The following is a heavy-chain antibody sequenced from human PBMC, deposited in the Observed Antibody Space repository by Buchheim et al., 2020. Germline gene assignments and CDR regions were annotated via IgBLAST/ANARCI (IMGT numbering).Heavy chain of an antibody. CDR1: GGSVSSGSYY. CDR2: IYYSGST. CDR3: AGVSRHYYDSSGYRADY. D-gene: IGHD3-22*01. J-gene: IGHJ4*02. Sequence: QVQLQESGPGLVKPSETLSLTCTVSGGSVSSGSYYWSWIRQPPGKGLEWIGYIYYSGSTYYNPALKSRVTISVDTAKNQLLLKLSSVTAADTAVYYCAGVSRHYYDSSGYRADYWGQGTL. V-gene: IGHV4-30-4*08.